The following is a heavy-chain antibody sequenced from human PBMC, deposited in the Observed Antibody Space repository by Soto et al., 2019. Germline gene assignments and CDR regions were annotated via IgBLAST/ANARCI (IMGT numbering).Heavy chain of an antibody. V-gene: IGHV1-8*01. D-gene: IGHD1-7*01. J-gene: IGHJ6*02. Sequence: SVKVSCKASGYTFTSYDINWVRQATGQGLEWMGWMNPNSGNTGYAQKFQGRVTMTRNTSISTAYMELSSLRSEDTAVYYCARGGWTELYYYYGMDVWGQGTTVTVSS. CDR3: ARGGWTELYYYYGMDV. CDR1: GYTFTSYD. CDR2: MNPNSGNT.